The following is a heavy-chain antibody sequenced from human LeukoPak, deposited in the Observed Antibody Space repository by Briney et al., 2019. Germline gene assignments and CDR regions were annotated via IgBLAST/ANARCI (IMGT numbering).Heavy chain of an antibody. CDR1: GFTFSSYG. J-gene: IGHJ4*02. Sequence: GGSLRLSCAASGFTFSSYGMHWVRQAPGKGLEWVAVISHDGSNKYYADSVKGRFTISRDNSKNTLYLQMNSLRAEDTAVYYCAKAMVRGVISPFDYWGQGTLVTVSS. CDR2: ISHDGSNK. CDR3: AKAMVRGVISPFDY. D-gene: IGHD3-10*01. V-gene: IGHV3-30*18.